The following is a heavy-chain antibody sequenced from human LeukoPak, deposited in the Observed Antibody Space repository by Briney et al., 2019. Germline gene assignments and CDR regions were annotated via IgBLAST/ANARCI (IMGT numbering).Heavy chain of an antibody. Sequence: PGGSLRLSCAASGFTFSSYSMNWVRQAPGKGLKWVSYISSSSSTIYYADSVKGRFTISRDNAKNSLYLQMNSLRAEDTAVYYCAKDVLFRSYYESSGYVFDYWGQGTLVTVSS. V-gene: IGHV3-48*04. CDR3: AKDVLFRSYYESSGYVFDY. J-gene: IGHJ4*02. CDR1: GFTFSSYS. D-gene: IGHD3-22*01. CDR2: ISSSSSTI.